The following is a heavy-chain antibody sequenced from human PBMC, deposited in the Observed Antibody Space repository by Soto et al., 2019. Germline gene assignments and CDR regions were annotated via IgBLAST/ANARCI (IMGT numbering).Heavy chain of an antibody. CDR1: GFSLSTTGVG. J-gene: IGHJ4*02. CDR2: IYWDDDQ. CDR3: AHIPTGTAVFDS. V-gene: IGHV2-5*02. D-gene: IGHD4-4*01. Sequence: QLTLKESGPTLVKPTQTLTLTCTFSGFSLSTTGVGVGWIRQPPGKALEWLALIYWDDDQRYSPSLRNRLTITKDTSKNQVVLTMTNMDPVDTATYYCAHIPTGTAVFDSWGQGTLVTVSS.